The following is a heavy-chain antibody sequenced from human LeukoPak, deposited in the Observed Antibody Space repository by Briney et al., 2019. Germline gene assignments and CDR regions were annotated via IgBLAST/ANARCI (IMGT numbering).Heavy chain of an antibody. D-gene: IGHD5-24*01. CDR2: IYSDNT. J-gene: IGHJ4*02. CDR1: GFTVSSNS. CDR3: ARAWDGYNLVDY. V-gene: IGHV3-53*01. Sequence: GGSLRLSCIVSGFTVSSNSMSWVRQAPGKGLEWVSFIYSDNTHYADSVKGRFTISRDNAKNSLYLQMNSLRAEDTAVYYCARAWDGYNLVDYWGQGTLVTVSS.